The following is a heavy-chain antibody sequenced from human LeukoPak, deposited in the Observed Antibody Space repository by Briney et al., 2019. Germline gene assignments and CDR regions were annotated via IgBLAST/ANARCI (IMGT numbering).Heavy chain of an antibody. D-gene: IGHD3-22*01. Sequence: GGSLRLSCAASGFTFSSYGMHWVRQAPGKGLEWVAIIYYDGSDKYYADSVKGRFTISRDNSKDTLYLQMNSLRAEGTAVYYCARQIAYYYDSSGYYTTDYWGQGTLVTVSS. V-gene: IGHV3-33*01. CDR2: IYYDGSDK. CDR1: GFTFSSYG. CDR3: ARQIAYYYDSSGYYTTDY. J-gene: IGHJ4*02.